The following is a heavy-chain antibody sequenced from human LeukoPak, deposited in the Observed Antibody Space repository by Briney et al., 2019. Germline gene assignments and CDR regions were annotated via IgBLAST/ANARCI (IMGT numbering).Heavy chain of an antibody. D-gene: IGHD2-2*01. Sequence: GGSLRLSCAASGFTFDDYVMHWVRQAPGKGPEWVSLISGDGDTTYYADSVKGRFTTSRDNSKNSLYLQMNSLKTEDTALYYCAKGRDCSITSCYPDWFDPWGQGTLVTVSS. CDR2: ISGDGDTT. CDR3: AKGRDCSITSCYPDWFDP. V-gene: IGHV3-43*02. CDR1: GFTFDDYV. J-gene: IGHJ5*02.